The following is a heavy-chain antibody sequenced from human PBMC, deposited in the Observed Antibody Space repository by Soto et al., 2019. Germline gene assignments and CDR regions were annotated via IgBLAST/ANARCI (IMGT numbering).Heavy chain of an antibody. CDR1: SGSISSSNW. D-gene: IGHD6-13*01. V-gene: IGHV4-4*02. Sequence: QVQLQESGPGLVKPSGTLSLTCVVSSGSISSSNWWSWVRQPPGKGLEWIGEIYHSGSTNYNPSLKSRVPIXXDXSXXQSSRRLTSVTAADTAVYYCVTSWVGDYDYYGMTVWGQGTTVTVSS. CDR2: IYHSGST. CDR3: VTSWVGDYDYYGMTV. J-gene: IGHJ6*02.